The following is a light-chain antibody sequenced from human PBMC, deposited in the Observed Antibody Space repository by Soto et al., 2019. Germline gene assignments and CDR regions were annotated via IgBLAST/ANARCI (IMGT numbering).Light chain of an antibody. J-gene: IGKJ4*01. CDR2: DAS. Sequence: DIPMTQSPSSLSASVGDRVTITYQASQDISNYLNWYQQKPGKAPKLLIYDASNLETGVPSRFSGSGSGTDFTFTISSLQPEDIATYYCQQYDNRPGGLTFGGGTKVEIK. CDR1: QDISNY. CDR3: QQYDNRPGGLT. V-gene: IGKV1-33*01.